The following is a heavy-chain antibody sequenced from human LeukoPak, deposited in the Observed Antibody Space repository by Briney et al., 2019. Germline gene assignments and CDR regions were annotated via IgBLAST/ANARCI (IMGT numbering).Heavy chain of an antibody. V-gene: IGHV4-34*01. J-gene: IGHJ3*02. D-gene: IGHD2-15*01. CDR2: INHSGST. Sequence: SETLSLTCAVYGGSFSGYYWSWIRQPPGKGLEWIGEINHSGSTNYNPSLKSRVTISVDTSKNQFSLKLSSVTAADTAVYYCARGRSPIDCSGGSCYSACAFDIWGQGTMVTVSS. CDR3: ARGRSPIDCSGGSCYSACAFDI. CDR1: GGSFSGYY.